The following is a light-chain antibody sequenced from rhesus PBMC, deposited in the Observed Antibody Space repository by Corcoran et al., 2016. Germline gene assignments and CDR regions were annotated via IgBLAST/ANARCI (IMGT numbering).Light chain of an antibody. V-gene: IGKV1-18*01. CDR2: VAS. CDR3: QQGYNTPWT. Sequence: DIQMTQSPSSLSASVGDKVTITCRASQGISSWLAWYQQKPGKAPKLLIYVASSLQSGVPSRFSGSGSGTGYTLTISSLQPEDVATYYCQQGYNTPWTFGQGTKVEIK. CDR1: QGISSW. J-gene: IGKJ1*01.